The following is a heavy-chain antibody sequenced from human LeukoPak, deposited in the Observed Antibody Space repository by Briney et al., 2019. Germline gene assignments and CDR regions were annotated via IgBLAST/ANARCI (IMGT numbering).Heavy chain of an antibody. CDR2: IIPIFGTA. CDR3: ARAHYYDSSGYHRDYYYYYMDV. J-gene: IGHJ6*03. D-gene: IGHD3-22*01. CDR1: GGTFSSYA. V-gene: IGHV1-69*06. Sequence: SVKVSCKASGGTFSSYAISWVRQAPGQGLEWMGGIIPIFGTANYAQKFQGRVTITADKSTSTAYMELSSLRSEDTAVYYCARAHYYDSSGYHRDYYYYYMDVWGKGTTVTVSS.